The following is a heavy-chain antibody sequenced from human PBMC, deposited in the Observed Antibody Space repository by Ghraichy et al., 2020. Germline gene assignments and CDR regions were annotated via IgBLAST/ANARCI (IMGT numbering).Heavy chain of an antibody. CDR2: ITWNGGST. D-gene: IGHD3-22*01. Sequence: GESLKISCAASGFTFDDYTMHWVRQAPGKGLEWVSLITWNGGSTYYGDSVKGRFTASRDNSKNSLFLQMNSLRTEDTALYYCAAEYYYDSSGSFHYWGQGTLVTVSS. V-gene: IGHV3-43*01. CDR1: GFTFDDYT. CDR3: AAEYYYDSSGSFHY. J-gene: IGHJ4*02.